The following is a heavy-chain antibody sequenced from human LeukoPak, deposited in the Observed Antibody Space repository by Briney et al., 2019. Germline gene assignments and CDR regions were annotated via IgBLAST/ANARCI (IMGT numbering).Heavy chain of an antibody. CDR2: IYPGESDT. Sequence: GESLKISCKGSGYSFTSYWIGWVRQMPGKGLEWMGIIYPGESDTSHTPSFQAHVTTSADKSISTPHLQWSSLKASDTAMYYCARPSYSSSWLPFDYWGQGTLVTVSS. CDR1: GYSFTSYW. J-gene: IGHJ4*02. CDR3: ARPSYSSSWLPFDY. V-gene: IGHV5-51*01. D-gene: IGHD6-13*01.